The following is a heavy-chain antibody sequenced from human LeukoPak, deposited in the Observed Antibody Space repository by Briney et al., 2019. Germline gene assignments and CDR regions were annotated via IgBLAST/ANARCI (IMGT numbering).Heavy chain of an antibody. CDR2: ISSDSSIM. Sequence: GSLRLSCAASGFSFSSYSMNWVRQAPGKGLDWVSYISSDSSIMHHADAVKGRFAISRDNAKNALYLRMNSLRAEDTAVYYCARKSSSSGYPFDYWGQGTLVTVSS. D-gene: IGHD3-22*01. V-gene: IGHV3-48*01. CDR3: ARKSSSSGYPFDY. CDR1: GFSFSSYS. J-gene: IGHJ4*02.